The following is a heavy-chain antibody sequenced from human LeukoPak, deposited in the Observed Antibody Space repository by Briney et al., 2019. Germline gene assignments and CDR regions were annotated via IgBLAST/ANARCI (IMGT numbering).Heavy chain of an antibody. J-gene: IGHJ4*02. CDR1: GGSISSGGYY. D-gene: IGHD4-17*01. CDR3: ARDRVDGDYYFDY. CDR2: IYHSGST. V-gene: IGHV4-30-2*01. Sequence: SETLSLTCTVSGGSISSGGYYWSWIRQPPGKGLEWIGYIYHSGSTYYNPSLKSRVTISVDKSKNQFSLKLSSVTAADTAVYYRARDRVDGDYYFDYWGQGTLVTVSS.